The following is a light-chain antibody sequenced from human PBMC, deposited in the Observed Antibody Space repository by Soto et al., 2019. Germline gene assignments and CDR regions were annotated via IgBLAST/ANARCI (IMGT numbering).Light chain of an antibody. Sequence: AIQLTQSPSSLSASVGDRVTIACRTGQDIGTALAWYRQKPGRAPELLIYSASTLHTGVSSRFAGGGSATDFTLTISSLQPEDFADYFCQQFTHSPLTFGGGTKVQI. CDR1: QDIGTA. J-gene: IGKJ4*01. CDR3: QQFTHSPLT. CDR2: SAS. V-gene: IGKV1-13*02.